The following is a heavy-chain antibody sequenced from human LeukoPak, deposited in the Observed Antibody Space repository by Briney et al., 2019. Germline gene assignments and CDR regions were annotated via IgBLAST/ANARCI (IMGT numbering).Heavy chain of an antibody. V-gene: IGHV3-23*01. D-gene: IGHD4-11*01. CDR3: AKARWATVGGRGFDF. J-gene: IGHJ4*02. Sequence: GGSLRLSCAASGFTFSGFAMNWVREAPGQRLEWVSDISGSGGSTHYADSVQGRFTISRDNSKKTLFLLMNSLRAEDTAVYFCAKARWATVGGRGFDFWGQGNLVTVSS. CDR1: GFTFSGFA. CDR2: ISGSGGST.